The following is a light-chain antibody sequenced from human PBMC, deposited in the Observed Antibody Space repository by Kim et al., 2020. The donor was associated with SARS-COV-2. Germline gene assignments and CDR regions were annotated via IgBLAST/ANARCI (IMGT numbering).Light chain of an antibody. Sequence: SPAASALLSCRPSQSVSSIYLAWYQPKPGQSPRLLIHGASIRATGVPDRFRGGGSGTDFTLTITRLEPEDFAVYYCQQYGRSPTTFGQGTRLEIK. CDR3: QQYGRSPTT. J-gene: IGKJ5*01. CDR1: QSVSSIY. V-gene: IGKV3-20*01. CDR2: GAS.